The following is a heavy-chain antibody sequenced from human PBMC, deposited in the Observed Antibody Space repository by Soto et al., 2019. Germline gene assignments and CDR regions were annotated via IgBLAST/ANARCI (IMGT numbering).Heavy chain of an antibody. D-gene: IGHD2-2*01. CDR3: ARDGPRIVVVPAGCFDP. V-gene: IGHV3-30-3*01. Sequence: GGSLRLSCAASGFTLSSYAMRWVRQAPGKGLEWVAVISYDGSNKYYAESVKGRFTISRDNSRNTLYLQMNSLRPEDTAVYYCARDGPRIVVVPAGCFDPWGQGALVTVSS. J-gene: IGHJ5*02. CDR1: GFTLSSYA. CDR2: ISYDGSNK.